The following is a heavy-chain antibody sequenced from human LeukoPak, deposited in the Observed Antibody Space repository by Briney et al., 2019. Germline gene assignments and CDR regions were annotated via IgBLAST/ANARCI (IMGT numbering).Heavy chain of an antibody. CDR2: ISSSSSAI. V-gene: IGHV3-48*02. J-gene: IGHJ4*02. CDR1: GFSFSGYS. D-gene: IGHD6-19*01. CDR3: ARVGIAVAQFFDY. Sequence: GGSLRLSCAASGFSFSGYSMNWVRQAPGKGLERVSYISSSSSAIYYADSVKGRFTISRDNAKNSLYLQMNSLRDEDTAVYYCARVGIAVAQFFDYWGQGTLVTVSS.